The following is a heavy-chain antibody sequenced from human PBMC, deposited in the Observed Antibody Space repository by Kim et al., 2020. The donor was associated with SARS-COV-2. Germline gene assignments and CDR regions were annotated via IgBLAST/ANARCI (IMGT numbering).Heavy chain of an antibody. J-gene: IGHJ5*02. Sequence: ASVKVSCKASGYTFTSYGISWVRQAPGQGLEWMGWISAYNGNTNYAQKLQGRVTMTTDTSTSTAYMELRSLRSDDTAVYYCARDPHLEMATPIHGNWFDPWGQGTLVTVSS. CDR2: ISAYNGNT. D-gene: IGHD5-12*01. CDR1: GYTFTSYG. V-gene: IGHV1-18*01. CDR3: ARDPHLEMATPIHGNWFDP.